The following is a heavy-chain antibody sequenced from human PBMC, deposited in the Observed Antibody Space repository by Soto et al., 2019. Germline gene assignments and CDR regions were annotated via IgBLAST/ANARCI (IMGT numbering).Heavy chain of an antibody. Sequence: EVQLVESGGGLVQPGGSLRLSCAASGFTFSSYPMNWVRQAPGKGLEWVSYIGLSSTTIYYADSAKGRFTISRDNAKNSLYLQMNSLRDEDTALYYCVKDGGRGYAMDVWGQGTTVTVSS. V-gene: IGHV3-48*02. D-gene: IGHD1-26*01. CDR3: VKDGGRGYAMDV. J-gene: IGHJ6*02. CDR2: IGLSSTTI. CDR1: GFTFSSYP.